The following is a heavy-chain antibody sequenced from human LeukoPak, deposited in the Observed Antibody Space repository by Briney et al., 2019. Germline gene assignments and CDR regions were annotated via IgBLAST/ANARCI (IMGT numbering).Heavy chain of an antibody. V-gene: IGHV3-23*01. Sequence: GGSLRLSCAASGFTFSTLWMSWFRQAPGKGLEWVSSVSPGGVSPNHADSVKGRFTVSRDDSLNTLYPQMNSLRVDDTAVYYCAKRIDTAVVPEAATHQAFDVWGQGTMVTVSS. D-gene: IGHD2-2*01. CDR1: GFTFSTLW. J-gene: IGHJ3*01. CDR3: AKRIDTAVVPEAATHQAFDV. CDR2: VSPGGVSP.